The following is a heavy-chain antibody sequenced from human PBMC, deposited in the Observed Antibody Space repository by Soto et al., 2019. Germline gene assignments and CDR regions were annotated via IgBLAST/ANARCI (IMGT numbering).Heavy chain of an antibody. J-gene: IGHJ4*02. CDR2: MSGSGGST. CDR1: GFSFSSYA. V-gene: IGHV3-23*01. D-gene: IGHD3-22*01. CDR3: AKEGPGDYYDSSGYYYVSYYLDY. Sequence: GGSLRLSCEASGFSFSSYAMSWVRQAPGRGLEWVSAMSGSGGSTYYADAVKGRFTISRDNFKNTLNLQMNNLRAENTAVYYCAKEGPGDYYDSSGYYYVSYYLDYWGQGTPVTVSS.